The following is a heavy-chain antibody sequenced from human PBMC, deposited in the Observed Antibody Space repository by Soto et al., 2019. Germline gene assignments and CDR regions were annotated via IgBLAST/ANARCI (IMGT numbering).Heavy chain of an antibody. Sequence: PGGSLRLSCAASGFTFSTYWMSWVRQAPGKGLEWVANIKQDGSEKYYLDSVKGRFTISRDNAKNSLYLHMNSLRAEDTAVYYCARGFWGSGWTYQFDSWGQGAPVTVSS. D-gene: IGHD6-19*01. J-gene: IGHJ4*02. V-gene: IGHV3-7*03. CDR2: IKQDGSEK. CDR3: ARGFWGSGWTYQFDS. CDR1: GFTFSTYW.